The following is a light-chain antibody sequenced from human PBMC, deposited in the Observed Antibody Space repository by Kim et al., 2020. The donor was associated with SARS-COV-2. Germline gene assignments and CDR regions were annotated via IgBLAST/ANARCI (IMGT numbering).Light chain of an antibody. Sequence: SSELTQDPAVSVALGQTVRITCQGDSLRDYYASWYQQRAGQAPLLVVYGKNNRPSGIPGRFSASNSRNTASLTITGAQAEDEADYYCASRDSSGDRVVFGGGTQLTVL. CDR2: GKN. J-gene: IGLJ2*01. V-gene: IGLV3-19*01. CDR1: SLRDYY. CDR3: ASRDSSGDRVV.